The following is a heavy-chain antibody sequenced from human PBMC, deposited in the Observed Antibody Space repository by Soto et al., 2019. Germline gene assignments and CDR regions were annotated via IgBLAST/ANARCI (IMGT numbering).Heavy chain of an antibody. D-gene: IGHD2-2*01. CDR3: ARRSSTYLNEIIYDP. CDR2: MNPNSGNT. CDR1: GYTFTSYD. J-gene: IGHJ5*02. V-gene: IGHV1-8*01. Sequence: ASVKVSCKASGYTFTSYDINWVRQATGQGLEWMGWMNPNSGNTGYAQKFQGRVTMTRDTSINTAYMELNNLVSDDTAVYYCARRSSTYLNEIIYDPWGQGTLVTVSS.